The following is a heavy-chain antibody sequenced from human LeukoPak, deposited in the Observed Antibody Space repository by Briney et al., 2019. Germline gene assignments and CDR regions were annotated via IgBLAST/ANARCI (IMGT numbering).Heavy chain of an antibody. J-gene: IGHJ6*02. CDR2: ISRSSTTI. CDR1: GFTFSSYS. V-gene: IGHV3-48*01. CDR3: AGERIQLWSKNPLYYYYGMDV. D-gene: IGHD5-18*01. Sequence: GGSLRLSCAASGFTFSSYSMNWVRQAPGKGLEWVSYISRSSTTIYYADSVKGRFTISRDNAKNSLYLQMNSLRAEDTAVYYCAGERIQLWSKNPLYYYYGMDVWGQGTTVTVSS.